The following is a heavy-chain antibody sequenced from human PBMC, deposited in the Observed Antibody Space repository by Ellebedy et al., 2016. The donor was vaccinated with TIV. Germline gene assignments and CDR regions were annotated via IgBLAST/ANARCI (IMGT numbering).Heavy chain of an antibody. J-gene: IGHJ3*02. CDR1: GFTFSDSV. D-gene: IGHD6-19*01. V-gene: IGHV3-30*03. CDR3: VRGWYSSGHCDVFAM. CDR2: ISVDGRAV. Sequence: GESLKISRVGFGFTFSDSVMHWVRQDPGKGLDWVAGISVDGRAVHYPDSVKGRFTISRDNAQNTVYLQMNSLRLEDTAVYYCVRGWYSSGHCDVFAMWGQGTIVTVSS.